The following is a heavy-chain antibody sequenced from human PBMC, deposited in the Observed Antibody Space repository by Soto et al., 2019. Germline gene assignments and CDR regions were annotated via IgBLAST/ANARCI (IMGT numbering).Heavy chain of an antibody. J-gene: IGHJ4*02. CDR2: IKSDGSEK. Sequence: EVQLVESGGGLVQPGGSLRLSCGASGFTFYTYWMNWVRQAPGMGLEWVANIKSDGSEKYYVDSVKGRFTISRDNTKNSMYLQMNSPRVEATAMYHCMTDHGGWWGPGTLVTVSS. CDR1: GFTFYTYW. D-gene: IGHD6-19*01. V-gene: IGHV3-7*01. CDR3: MTDHGGW.